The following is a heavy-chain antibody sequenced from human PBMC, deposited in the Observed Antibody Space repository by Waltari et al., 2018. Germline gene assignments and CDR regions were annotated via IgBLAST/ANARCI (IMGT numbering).Heavy chain of an antibody. CDR3: ARDRGRGIYLDS. J-gene: IGHJ4*02. D-gene: IGHD2-15*01. CDR2: VQRSGRT. Sequence: WWSVVRQSPGKGLEWIGQVQRSGRTNYNPSFASRVTVSVDTSTNQFSLKVTSATAADTAVYFCARDRGRGIYLDSWGQGTLVTVSP. CDR1: W. V-gene: IGHV4-4*01.